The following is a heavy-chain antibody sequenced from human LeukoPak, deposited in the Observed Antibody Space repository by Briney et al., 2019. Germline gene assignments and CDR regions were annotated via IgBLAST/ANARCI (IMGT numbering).Heavy chain of an antibody. CDR2: MYNSGST. Sequence: SETLSLTCTDSGGSISGSYWSWIRQPPGKGLEWIAYMYNSGSTNYNPSLKSRVTISIDTSKNQFSLKLSSLTAADTAIYYCARGIESYGDYGYWGQGILVTVSS. D-gene: IGHD4-17*01. CDR3: ARGIESYGDYGY. J-gene: IGHJ4*02. V-gene: IGHV4-59*01. CDR1: GGSISGSY.